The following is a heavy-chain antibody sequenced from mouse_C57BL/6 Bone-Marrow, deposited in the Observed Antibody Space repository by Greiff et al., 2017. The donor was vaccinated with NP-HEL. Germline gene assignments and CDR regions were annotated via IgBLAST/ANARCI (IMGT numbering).Heavy chain of an antibody. CDR3: ARHTSNFYWYFDV. V-gene: IGHV5-6*01. CDR2: ISSGGSYT. CDR1: GFTFSSYG. D-gene: IGHD2-5*01. J-gene: IGHJ1*03. Sequence: EVKVVESGGDLVKPGGSLKLSCAASGFTFSSYGMSWVRQTPDKRLEWVATISSGGSYTYYPDSVKGRFTISRDNAKNTLYLQMSRLKTEDTAMYSCARHTSNFYWYFDVWGTGTTVTVSS.